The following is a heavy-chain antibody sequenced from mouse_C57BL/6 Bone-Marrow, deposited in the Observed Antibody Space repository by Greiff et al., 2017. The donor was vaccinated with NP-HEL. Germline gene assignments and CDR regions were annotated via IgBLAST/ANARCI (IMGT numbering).Heavy chain of an antibody. V-gene: IGHV5-4*01. J-gene: IGHJ1*03. Sequence: EVQGVESGGGLVKPGGSLKLSCAASGFTFSSYAMSWVRQTPEKRLEWVATISDGGSYTYYPDNVKGRFTISRDNAKNNLYLQMSHLKSEDTAMYYCARESFDYGNWYFDVWGTGTTVTVSS. CDR2: ISDGGSYT. CDR1: GFTFSSYA. D-gene: IGHD1-1*02. CDR3: ARESFDYGNWYFDV.